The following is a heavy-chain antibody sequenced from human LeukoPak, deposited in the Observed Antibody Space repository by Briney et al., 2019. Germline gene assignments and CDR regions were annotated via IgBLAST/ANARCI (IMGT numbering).Heavy chain of an antibody. CDR3: ARDPGYGDYVYFDY. Sequence: PSETLSLTCTVSGGSISRYSWSWIRKPPGKGLEWIGYIYSSGSTNYKPSLKSRVTISIDTAKNQFSLKLNSVTAADTAMYYCARDPGYGDYVYFDYWGQGTLVTVSS. J-gene: IGHJ4*02. CDR2: IYSSGST. V-gene: IGHV4-59*01. D-gene: IGHD4-17*01. CDR1: GGSISRYS.